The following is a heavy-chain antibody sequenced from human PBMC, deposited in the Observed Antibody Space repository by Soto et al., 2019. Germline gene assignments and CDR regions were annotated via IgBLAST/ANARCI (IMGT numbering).Heavy chain of an antibody. CDR3: ATYRDGDYAPPYDS. J-gene: IGHJ4*02. CDR1: GFTFSSYG. CDR2: ISYDGSNK. D-gene: IGHD4-17*01. V-gene: IGHV3-30*03. Sequence: QVQLVESGGGVVQPGRSLRLSCAASGFTFSSYGMHWVRQAPGKGLEWVAVISYDGSNKYYADSVKGRFTISRDNSQNMMYLQMNSLRADDMAVYYCATYRDGDYAPPYDSWGQGTLVTVPS.